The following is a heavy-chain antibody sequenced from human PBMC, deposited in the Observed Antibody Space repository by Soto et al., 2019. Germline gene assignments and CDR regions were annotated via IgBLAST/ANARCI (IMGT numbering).Heavy chain of an antibody. CDR2: ISYDGSNK. V-gene: IGHV3-30-3*01. CDR3: ARDGAMAAGDY. CDR1: GFTFSSYA. Sequence: GGSLRLSCAASGFTFSSYAMHWVRQAPGKGLEWVAVISYDGSNKYYADSVKGRFTISRDNSKNTLYLQMNSLRAEDTAVYYCARDGAMAAGDYWGQGTLVTVS. D-gene: IGHD3-16*01. J-gene: IGHJ4*02.